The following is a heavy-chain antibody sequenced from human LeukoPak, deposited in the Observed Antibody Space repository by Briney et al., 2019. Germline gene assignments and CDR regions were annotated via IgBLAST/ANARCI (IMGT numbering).Heavy chain of an antibody. CDR3: AKADCSSTRCFVVDY. CDR2: ISGDGGST. CDR1: GFTFDDYA. J-gene: IGHJ4*02. Sequence: GGSLRLSCAASGFTFDDYAMHWVRQAPGKGLEWVSLISGDGGSTYYADSVKGRFTISRDNSKNSLYLQMNSLRTEDTALYYCAKADCSSTRCFVVDYWGQGTLVTVSS. D-gene: IGHD2-2*01. V-gene: IGHV3-43*02.